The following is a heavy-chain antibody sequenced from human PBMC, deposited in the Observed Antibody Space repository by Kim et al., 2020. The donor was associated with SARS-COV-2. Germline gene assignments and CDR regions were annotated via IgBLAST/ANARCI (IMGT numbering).Heavy chain of an antibody. Sequence: GGSLRLSCAASGFTFSSFWMSWVRQAPGKGLEWVANIKHDGSDKYYVDSVKGRFTISRDNAKTSLYLQMDSLSVEDTAVYYCARGGIAGAGYYVMDVWGQGTTVTVSS. V-gene: IGHV3-7*03. CDR1: GFTFSSFW. CDR3: ARGGIAGAGYYVMDV. J-gene: IGHJ6*02. CDR2: IKHDGSDK. D-gene: IGHD6-13*01.